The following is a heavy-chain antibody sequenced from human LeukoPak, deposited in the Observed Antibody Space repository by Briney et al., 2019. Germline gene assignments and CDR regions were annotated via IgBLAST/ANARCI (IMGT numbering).Heavy chain of an antibody. Sequence: GGSLRLSCVASGFTFRNYAMSWVRKAPGKGLEWVSGISDNGGGAYYADSVKGRFTISRDNSKNTLYLEMNSLRVEDTAVYYCAKEIGPHGVPLYDYWGQGILVTGSS. V-gene: IGHV3-23*01. D-gene: IGHD2-8*01. CDR1: GFTFRNYA. CDR2: ISDNGGGA. CDR3: AKEIGPHGVPLYDY. J-gene: IGHJ4*02.